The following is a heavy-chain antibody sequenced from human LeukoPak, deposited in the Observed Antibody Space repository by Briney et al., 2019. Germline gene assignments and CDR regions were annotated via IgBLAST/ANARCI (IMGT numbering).Heavy chain of an antibody. Sequence: PGGSLRLSCAASGFTVSSNYMSWVRQAPGKGLEWVSYIGSSGSSIYCADSVKGRFTISRDNAKNSLYLQMNSLGAEDTAVYYCAKGSFGFLGWFGELWVWGQGTLVTVSS. CDR3: AKGSFGFLGWFGELWV. V-gene: IGHV3-11*04. J-gene: IGHJ4*02. CDR2: IGSSGSSI. D-gene: IGHD3-10*01. CDR1: GFTVSSNY.